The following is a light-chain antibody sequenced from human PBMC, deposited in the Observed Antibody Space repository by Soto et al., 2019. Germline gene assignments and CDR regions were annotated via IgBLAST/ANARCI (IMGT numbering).Light chain of an antibody. CDR2: LGS. CDR1: QSLLHSNGYNY. V-gene: IGKV2-28*01. Sequence: IVMTQSPLSLPVTPGKPASLACRSIQSLLHSNGYNYLDWYLQKPGQSPQLLIYLGSNRASGVPDRFSGSGSGTDSTLKISRVEAEDVGVYDCMQALQTPTFGQGTRLEIK. CDR3: MQALQTPT. J-gene: IGKJ5*01.